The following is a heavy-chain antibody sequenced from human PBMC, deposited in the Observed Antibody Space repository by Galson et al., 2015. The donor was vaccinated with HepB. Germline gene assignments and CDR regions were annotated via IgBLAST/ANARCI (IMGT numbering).Heavy chain of an antibody. CDR3: ARDGSTVTPYYYYGMDV. CDR2: IVVGSGNT. V-gene: IGHV1-58*02. J-gene: IGHJ6*02. CDR1: GFTFTSSA. Sequence: SVKVSCKASGFTFTSSAMQWVRQARGQRLEWIGRIVVGSGNTNYAQKFQERVTITRDMSTSTAYMELSRLRSDDTAVYYCARDGSTVTPYYYYGMDVWGQGTTVTVSS. D-gene: IGHD4-11*01.